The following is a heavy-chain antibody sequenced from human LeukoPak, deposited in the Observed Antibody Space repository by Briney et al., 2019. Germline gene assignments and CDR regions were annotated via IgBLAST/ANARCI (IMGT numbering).Heavy chain of an antibody. J-gene: IGHJ4*02. Sequence: PGGSPRLSCAASGFTFDDYAMHWVRQAPGKGLEWVSLISGDGGSTYYADSVKGRFTISRDNSKNSLYLQMNSLRTEDTALYYCAKDKTGGSYQYYFDYWGPGTLVTVSS. V-gene: IGHV3-43*02. D-gene: IGHD1-26*01. CDR3: AKDKTGGSYQYYFDY. CDR1: GFTFDDYA. CDR2: ISGDGGST.